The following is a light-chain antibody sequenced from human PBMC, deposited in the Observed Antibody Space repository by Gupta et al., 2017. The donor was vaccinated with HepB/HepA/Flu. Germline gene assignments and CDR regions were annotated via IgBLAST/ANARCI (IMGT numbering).Light chain of an antibody. J-gene: IGKJ5*01. CDR2: TAS. CDR1: QSIWTY. Sequence: DMQMTKSPFSLLSSGGDRVTMTVRASQSIWTYLNWYQEKPGKAPKVLIYTASNVQNGVPSRFSGSGSGTDFTLTINSLQPEDFATYYCQQSYSIPLTFGQGTRLEIK. CDR3: QQSYSIPLT. V-gene: IGKV1-39*01.